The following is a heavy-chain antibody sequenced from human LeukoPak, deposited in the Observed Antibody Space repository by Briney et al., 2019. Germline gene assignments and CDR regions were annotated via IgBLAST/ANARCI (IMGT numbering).Heavy chain of an antibody. V-gene: IGHV3-30*01. CDR1: GFTFSTYA. CDR3: ARDTGFGEFYYYMDV. CDR2: ISYVGNNK. D-gene: IGHD3-10*01. Sequence: GGSLRLSCAASGFTFSTYAMHWVRQAPGKGLEWVAVISYVGNNKYYADSVKGRFTISRDNSKNMLYLQMNSLRDEDTAVYYCARDTGFGEFYYYMDVWGKGTTVTVSS. J-gene: IGHJ6*03.